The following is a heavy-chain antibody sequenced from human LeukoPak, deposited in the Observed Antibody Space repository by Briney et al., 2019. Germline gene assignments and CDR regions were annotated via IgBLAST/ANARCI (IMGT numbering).Heavy chain of an antibody. D-gene: IGHD2-15*01. CDR2: IYYSGST. CDR3: ARRRLLDAFDI. Sequence: PSETLSLTCTVSGGSISSYYWSWIRQPPGKGLEWIGYIYYSGSTNYNPSLKSRVTISVDTSKNQFSLKLSSVTAADTAVYYCARRRLLDAFDIWGQGTMVTVSS. CDR1: GGSISSYY. J-gene: IGHJ3*02. V-gene: IGHV4-59*01.